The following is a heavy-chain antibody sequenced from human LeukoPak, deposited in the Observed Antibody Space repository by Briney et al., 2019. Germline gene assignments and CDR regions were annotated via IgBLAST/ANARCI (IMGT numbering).Heavy chain of an antibody. J-gene: IGHJ4*02. CDR2: INPNSGGT. CDR3: ARSDNSGYYYSY. D-gene: IGHD3-22*01. CDR1: GYTFADYY. V-gene: IGHV1-2*06. Sequence: ASVKVSCKAAGYTFADYYMYWVRQAPGQGLEWVRRINPNSGGTNYAQKFQGRVTMTRDTSISTAYMELSRLRSDDTAVYYCARSDNSGYYYSYWGQGTLVTVSS.